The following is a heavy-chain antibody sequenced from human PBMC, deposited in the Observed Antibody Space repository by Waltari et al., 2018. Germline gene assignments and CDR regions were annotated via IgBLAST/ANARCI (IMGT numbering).Heavy chain of an antibody. Sequence: QVQLVESGGGVVQPGRSLRLSCAASGFTFSSYGMHWVRQAQGKGLEGGAVISYDGSNKYYADYVKGRFTISRDNSKNTLYLQMNSLRAEDTAVYYCAKDIVVVPAATRVGYYYYYYGMDVWGQGTTVTVSS. J-gene: IGHJ6*02. CDR1: GFTFSSYG. CDR2: ISYDGSNK. CDR3: AKDIVVVPAATRVGYYYYYYGMDV. V-gene: IGHV3-30*18. D-gene: IGHD2-2*01.